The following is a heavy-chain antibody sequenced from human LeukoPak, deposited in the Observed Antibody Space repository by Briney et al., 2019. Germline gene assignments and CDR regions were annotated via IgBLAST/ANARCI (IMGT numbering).Heavy chain of an antibody. Sequence: SETLSLTCAVYGGSFSGHYWSWIRQPPGKGLEWIGEINHSGSTNYNPSLKSRVTISVDTSKNQFSLRLSSVTAADTAVYYCARGVLVWGQGTLVTVSS. CDR1: GGSFSGHY. CDR2: INHSGST. CDR3: ARGVLV. J-gene: IGHJ4*02. V-gene: IGHV4-34*01.